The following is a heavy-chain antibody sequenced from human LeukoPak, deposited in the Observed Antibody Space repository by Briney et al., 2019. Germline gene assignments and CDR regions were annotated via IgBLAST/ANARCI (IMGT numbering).Heavy chain of an antibody. CDR3: ARRRLTGYYTRGFDY. CDR2: INHSGST. J-gene: IGHJ4*02. D-gene: IGHD3-9*01. Sequence: PSETLSLTCAVYGGSFSGYYWSWIRQPPGKGLEWIGEINHSGSTNYNPSLKSRVTISVDTSKNQFSLKLSSVTAADTAVYYCARRRLTGYYTRGFDYWGQGTLVTVSS. V-gene: IGHV4-34*01. CDR1: GGSFSGYY.